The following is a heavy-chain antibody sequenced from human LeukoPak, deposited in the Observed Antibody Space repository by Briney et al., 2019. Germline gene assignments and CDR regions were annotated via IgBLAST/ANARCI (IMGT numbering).Heavy chain of an antibody. Sequence: GGFLRLSCAASGFTFSSFNMNWVRQAPGKGLEWVSYISSSSSSIYYADSARGRFTISRDNAKNSLYLQMNSLRDEDTAVYYCATSVIRGQGTLVTVSS. V-gene: IGHV3-48*02. J-gene: IGHJ4*02. CDR3: ATSVI. D-gene: IGHD2-21*01. CDR1: GFTFSSFN. CDR2: ISSSSSSI.